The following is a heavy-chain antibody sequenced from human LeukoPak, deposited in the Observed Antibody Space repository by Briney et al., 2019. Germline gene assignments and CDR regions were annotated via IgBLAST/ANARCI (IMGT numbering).Heavy chain of an antibody. D-gene: IGHD6-19*01. V-gene: IGHV1-18*01. CDR3: ARDSGSIEQWFND. Sequence: ASVKVSCKTSGYTFPSYGISWVRQAPGQGLEWMGWISANNGKTNYAQKLQGRVTMTTDTSTSTAYMELRSLRSDDTAVYYCARDSGSIEQWFNDWGQGTLVTVSS. CDR1: GYTFPSYG. CDR2: ISANNGKT. J-gene: IGHJ4*02.